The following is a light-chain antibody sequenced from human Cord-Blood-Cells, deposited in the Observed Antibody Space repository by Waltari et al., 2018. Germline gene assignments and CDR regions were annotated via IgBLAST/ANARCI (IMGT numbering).Light chain of an antibody. J-gene: IGKJ3*01. CDR2: GAS. V-gene: IGKV3-15*01. CDR1: QSVSSN. Sequence: EIVMTQSPATLSVSPGERATLSCRASQSVSSNLAWYQQKPGQAPRLLIYGASTRATGNPARFSGSGSGTEFTLTISSLQSEDFAVYYCQQYNNWPPAITFGPGTKVDIK. CDR3: QQYNNWPPAIT.